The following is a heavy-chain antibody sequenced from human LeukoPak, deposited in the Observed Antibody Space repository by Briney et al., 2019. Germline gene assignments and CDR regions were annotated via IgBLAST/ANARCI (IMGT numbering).Heavy chain of an antibody. CDR2: IGTAGDT. CDR3: ARASPGIAAWYDWFDP. D-gene: IGHD6-13*01. CDR1: GFTFSSYD. Sequence: GGSLRLSCAASGFTFSSYDMHWVRQATGKGLEWVSAIGTAGDTYYPGSVKGRFTISRENAKNSLYLQMNSLRAGDTAVYYCARASPGIAAWYDWFDPWGQGTLVTVSS. J-gene: IGHJ5*02. V-gene: IGHV3-13*01.